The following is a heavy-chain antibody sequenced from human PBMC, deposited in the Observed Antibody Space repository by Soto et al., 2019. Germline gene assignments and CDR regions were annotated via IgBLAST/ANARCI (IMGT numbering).Heavy chain of an antibody. V-gene: IGHV1-58*01. D-gene: IGHD5-18*01. J-gene: IGHJ3*02. CDR2: IVVGSGNT. CDR3: AAALTVDTAMVTFPFDI. Sequence: ASVKVSCKASGFTFTSSAVQWVRQARGQRLEWIGWIVVGSGNTNYAQKFQERVTITRDMSTSTAYMELSSLRSEDTAVYYCAAALTVDTAMVTFPFDIWGQGTTVPVSS. CDR1: GFTFTSSA.